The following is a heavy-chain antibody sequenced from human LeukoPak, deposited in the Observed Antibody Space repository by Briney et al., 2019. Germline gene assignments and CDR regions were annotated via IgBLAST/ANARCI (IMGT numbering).Heavy chain of an antibody. CDR1: GGSISIYY. CDR2: IFTSGIT. D-gene: IGHD3-10*01. CDR3: AREGSGTYYHPLGYMAV. V-gene: IGHV4-4*07. Sequence: SETLSLTCTVSGGSISIYYWNWIRQPAGKGLEWIGRIFTSGITNYNPSLKSRVTMSVDTSKNQFSLNLSSVTAADTAVYYCAREGSGTYYHPLGYMAVWGKGTTVTVSS. J-gene: IGHJ6*03.